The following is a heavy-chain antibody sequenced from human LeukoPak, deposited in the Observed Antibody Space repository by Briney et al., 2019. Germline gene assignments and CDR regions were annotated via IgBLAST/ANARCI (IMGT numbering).Heavy chain of an antibody. J-gene: IGHJ4*02. D-gene: IGHD6-19*01. CDR1: GFTFSSYA. CDR3: AKAPIAVAGLYYFDY. Sequence: GGSLRLSCAASGFTFSSYAMSWVRQAPGKGLERVSAISGSGGSTYYADSVKGRFTISRDNSKNTLYLQMNSLRAEDTAVYYCAKAPIAVAGLYYFDYWGQGTLVTVSS. CDR2: ISGSGGST. V-gene: IGHV3-23*01.